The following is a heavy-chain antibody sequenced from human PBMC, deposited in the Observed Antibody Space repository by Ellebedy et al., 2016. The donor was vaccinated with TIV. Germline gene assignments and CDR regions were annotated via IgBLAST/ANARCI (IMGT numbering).Heavy chain of an antibody. Sequence: SETLSLTCSVSGSSISSHYYWGWIRQPPGKGLEWIGSIYPSGSTYFNPSLESRITISMDRSMNHFSLRLSSVTAADTAVYYCASGTFEVGDYWGQGTLVSVSS. CDR2: IYPSGST. CDR1: GSSISSHYY. J-gene: IGHJ4*02. CDR3: ASGTFEVGDY. D-gene: IGHD1-26*01. V-gene: IGHV4-38-2*02.